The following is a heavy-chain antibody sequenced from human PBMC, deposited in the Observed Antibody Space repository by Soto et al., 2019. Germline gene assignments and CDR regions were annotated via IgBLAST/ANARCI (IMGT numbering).Heavy chain of an antibody. D-gene: IGHD2-8*01. CDR1: GGTFRSFA. V-gene: IGHV1-69*12. J-gene: IGHJ4*02. CDR3: ARDASYNGVLFD. Sequence: QVQLVQSGAVVKKPGSSVNVSCKPSGGTFRSFAISWVRQAPGQGLEWMGGIIPIFPTANYAQKFQGRVTITADEPTTTAYMELSSLRSEDTAVYYCARDASYNGVLFDWGQGTLVTVSS. CDR2: IIPIFPTA.